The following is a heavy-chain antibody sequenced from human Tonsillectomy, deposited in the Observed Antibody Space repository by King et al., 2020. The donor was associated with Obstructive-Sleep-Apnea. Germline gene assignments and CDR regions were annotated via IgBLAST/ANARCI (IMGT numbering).Heavy chain of an antibody. CDR3: TPRGGGY. D-gene: IGHD3-10*01. CDR1: GFTFSGSA. CDR2: IRSKTNNYAT. V-gene: IGHV3-73*02. J-gene: IGHJ4*02. Sequence: VQLVESGGGLVQPGGSLKLSCAASGFTFSGSAMHWVRQASGKGLEWVGQIRSKTNNYATAYSASVKGRFTISRDDSKNTAYLRMNSLKTEDTAGYYCTPRGGGYWGQGTLVTVSS.